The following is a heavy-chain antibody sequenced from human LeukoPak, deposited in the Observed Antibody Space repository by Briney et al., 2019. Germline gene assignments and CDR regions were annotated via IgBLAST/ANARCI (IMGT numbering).Heavy chain of an antibody. J-gene: IGHJ5*02. Sequence: PSETLSLTCAVYGGSFSGYYWSGIRQPPGKGLEWIGEINHSGSTNYNPSLKSRVTISVDTSKNQFSLKLSSVTAADTAVYYCATARGSRRAPLLWFGELLLGANWFDPWGQGTLVTVSS. D-gene: IGHD3-10*01. CDR3: ATARGSRRAPLLWFGELLLGANWFDP. V-gene: IGHV4-34*01. CDR2: INHSGST. CDR1: GGSFSGYY.